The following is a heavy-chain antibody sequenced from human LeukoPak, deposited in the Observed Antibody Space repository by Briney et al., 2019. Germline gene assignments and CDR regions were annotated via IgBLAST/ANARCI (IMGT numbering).Heavy chain of an antibody. CDR2: IKNDGTIT. Sequence: LPEGSLRLSCVASGFTFSTYWMHWVRQAPGKGLVWVARIKNDGTITSYVDSVKGRLTISRDNAKNTLYLQMNSLRVEDTAVYFCARGDYTDVWGKGTTVTVSS. CDR1: GFTFSTYW. CDR3: ARGDYTDV. J-gene: IGHJ6*03. V-gene: IGHV3-74*01.